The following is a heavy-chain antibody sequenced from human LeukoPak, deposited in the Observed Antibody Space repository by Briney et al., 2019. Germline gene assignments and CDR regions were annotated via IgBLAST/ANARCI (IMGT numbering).Heavy chain of an antibody. CDR3: AKGKSWGDWFDP. V-gene: IGHV3-30*02. CDR2: IRYDGSNK. Sequence: GGSLRLSCAASGFTFSTYAMHWVRQAPGRGLEWVAFIRYDGSNKYYADSVKGRFTISRDNSKNTLYLQMNSLRAEDTAVYYCAKGKSWGDWFDPWGQGTLVTVSS. D-gene: IGHD3-16*01. J-gene: IGHJ5*02. CDR1: GFTFSTYA.